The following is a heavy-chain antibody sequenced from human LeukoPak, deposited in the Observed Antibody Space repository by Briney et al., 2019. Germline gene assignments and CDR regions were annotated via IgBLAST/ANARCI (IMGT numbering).Heavy chain of an antibody. CDR2: IIPIFGTA. Sequence: ASVKVSCKASGGTFSSYAISWVRQAPGQGLEWMGGIIPIFGTANYAQKFQGRVTITTDESTSTAYMELSSLRSEDTAVYYCARERAEHSSGWLGAFDIWGQGTMVTVSS. D-gene: IGHD6-19*01. J-gene: IGHJ3*02. V-gene: IGHV1-69*05. CDR3: ARERAEHSSGWLGAFDI. CDR1: GGTFSSYA.